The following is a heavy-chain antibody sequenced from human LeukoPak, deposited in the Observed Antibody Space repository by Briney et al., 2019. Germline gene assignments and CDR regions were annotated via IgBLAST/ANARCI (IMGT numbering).Heavy chain of an antibody. J-gene: IGHJ4*02. CDR3: ARVETAMVDFDY. Sequence: SETLSLTCTVSGGSISGYYWSWIRQPPGKGLEWIGYIYYSGTTNYNPSLKSRVTISVDTSKNQFSLKLSSVTAADTAVYYCARVETAMVDFDYWGRGTLVTVSS. CDR1: GGSISGYY. V-gene: IGHV4-59*01. CDR2: IYYSGTT. D-gene: IGHD5-18*01.